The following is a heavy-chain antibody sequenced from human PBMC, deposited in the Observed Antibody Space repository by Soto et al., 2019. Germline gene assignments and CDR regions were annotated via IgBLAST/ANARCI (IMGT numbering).Heavy chain of an antibody. D-gene: IGHD6-19*01. V-gene: IGHV4-34*01. Sequence: SETLSLTCTVSGGSFSVFFWTWIRQPPGKGLEWIGEINHSGTTNYNSSLKSRVTISQDMSENQFSLSLTSLTVADTAVYYCVRGQWLPRGEYWGQGTLVTVSS. CDR2: INHSGTT. J-gene: IGHJ4*02. CDR1: GGSFSVFF. CDR3: VRGQWLPRGEY.